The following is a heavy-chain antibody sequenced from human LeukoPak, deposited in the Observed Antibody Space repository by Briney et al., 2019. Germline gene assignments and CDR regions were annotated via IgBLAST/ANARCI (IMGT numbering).Heavy chain of an antibody. CDR3: AREEGWFGELLYKQVGYFDY. CDR2: IYTSGST. J-gene: IGHJ4*02. CDR1: GGSISSGSYY. Sequence: SETLSLTCTVSGGSISSGSYYWSWIRQPAGKGLEWIGRIYTSGSTNYNPSLKSRVTISVDTSKNQFSLKLSSVTAADTAVYYCAREEGWFGELLYKQVGYFDYWGQGTLVTVSS. D-gene: IGHD3-10*01. V-gene: IGHV4-61*02.